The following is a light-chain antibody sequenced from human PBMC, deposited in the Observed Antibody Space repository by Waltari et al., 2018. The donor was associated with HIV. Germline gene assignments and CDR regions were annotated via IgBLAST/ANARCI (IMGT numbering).Light chain of an antibody. V-gene: IGLV1-40*01. J-gene: IGLJ2*01. CDR3: QSYDNALSGSL. CDR1: TSNIGAGYY. CDR2: GNT. Sequence: QSVLTQPPSVSGAPGQRVTNSCTGTTSNIGAGYYVHWYQQLPGTAPKLLVFGNTNRPSGVPDRFSGSKSGTSASLAITGLQAGDEGDYYCQSYDNALSGSLFGGGTKVTVL.